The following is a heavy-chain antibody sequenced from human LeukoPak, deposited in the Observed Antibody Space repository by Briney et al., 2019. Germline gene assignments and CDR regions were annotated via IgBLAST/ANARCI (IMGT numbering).Heavy chain of an antibody. J-gene: IGHJ5*02. CDR2: IIPIFGTA. CDR1: GGTFSSYA. Sequence: SVKVSCKASGGTFSSYAISWVRQAPGQGLEWMGGIIPIFGTANYAQKFQGRVTITADESTSTAYMELSSLRSEDTAVYYCARDSLGVNWFDPWGQGTLVTVSS. V-gene: IGHV1-69*13. CDR3: ARDSLGVNWFDP. D-gene: IGHD2-8*01.